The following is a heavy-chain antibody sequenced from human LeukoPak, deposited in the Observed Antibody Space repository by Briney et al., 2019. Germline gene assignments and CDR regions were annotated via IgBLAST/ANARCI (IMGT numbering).Heavy chain of an antibody. Sequence: SETLSLTCIVSGGSISSYYWSWIRQPPGKGLEWIGFIYYSGSTNYNPSLKSRVTISVDTSKNQFSLKLSSVTAADTAVYYCARSITSSWYGDFQHWGQGTPVTVSS. V-gene: IGHV4-59*01. CDR1: GGSISSYY. CDR3: ARSITSSWYGDFQH. J-gene: IGHJ1*01. CDR2: IYYSGST. D-gene: IGHD6-13*01.